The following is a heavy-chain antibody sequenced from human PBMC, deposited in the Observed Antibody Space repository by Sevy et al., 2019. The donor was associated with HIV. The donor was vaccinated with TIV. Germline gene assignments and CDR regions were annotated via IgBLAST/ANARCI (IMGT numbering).Heavy chain of an antibody. J-gene: IGHJ4*02. V-gene: IGHV3-23*01. CDR1: GFSFSDFA. D-gene: IGHD1-26*01. CDR2: LSGSGGNT. CDR3: AKGLREWEVQGAFDY. Sequence: GGSLRLSCAASGFSFSDFAMNCVRQAPGKGLEWVSVLSGSGGNTFYADSVKGRFTISRDNSKNTMYLQMNNLRAEDTAIYYCAKGLREWEVQGAFDYWGQGTLVTVSS.